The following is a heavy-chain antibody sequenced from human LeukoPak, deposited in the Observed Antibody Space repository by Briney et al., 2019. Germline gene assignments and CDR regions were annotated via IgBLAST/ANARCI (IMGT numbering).Heavy chain of an antibody. CDR2: ITGSGGST. J-gene: IGHJ4*02. V-gene: IGHV3-23*01. CDR3: AKDAGYSGSYWRPFDY. CDR1: GFTFTTYG. D-gene: IGHD1-26*01. Sequence: SGGSLRLSCAASGFTFTTYGMSWVRQAPGKGLEWVSAITGSGGSTYYADSVKGRFTISRDNSKNTLYLQMNSLRAEDTAVYYCAKDAGYSGSYWRPFDYWGQGTLVTVSS.